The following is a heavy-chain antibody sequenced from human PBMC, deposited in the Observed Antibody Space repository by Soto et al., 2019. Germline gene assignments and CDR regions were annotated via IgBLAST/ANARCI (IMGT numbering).Heavy chain of an antibody. CDR2: IWYDGSNK. V-gene: IGHV3-33*01. CDR1: GFTFSSYG. Sequence: LRLSCAASGFTFSSYGMHWVRQAPGKGLEWVAVIWYDGSNKYYADSVKGRFTISRDNSKNTLYLQMNSLRAADTAVYYCARAQSSTTYYFDYWGQGTLVTVSS. CDR3: ARAQSSTTYYFDY. D-gene: IGHD1-1*01. J-gene: IGHJ4*02.